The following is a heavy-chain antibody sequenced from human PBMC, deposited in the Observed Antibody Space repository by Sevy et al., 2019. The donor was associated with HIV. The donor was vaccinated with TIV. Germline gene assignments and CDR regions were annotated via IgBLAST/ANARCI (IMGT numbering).Heavy chain of an antibody. CDR2: ISWNSGSI. CDR1: GFSLDDYA. Sequence: GGFLRLSCAASGFSLDDYAMHWVRQSSGKGLEWVAGISWNSGSIGYADSVKGRFTISRDNARNTLYLQMNNMRSEDTALYYCARDIGAGSNSETSSPPFFFYYFDSWGQGTLVTVSS. V-gene: IGHV3-9*01. CDR3: ARDIGAGSNSETSSPPFFFYYFDS. J-gene: IGHJ4*02. D-gene: IGHD1-26*01.